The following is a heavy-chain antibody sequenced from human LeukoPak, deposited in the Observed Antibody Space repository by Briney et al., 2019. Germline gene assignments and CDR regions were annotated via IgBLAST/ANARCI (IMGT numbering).Heavy chain of an antibody. CDR2: IFSRSESI. V-gene: IGHV3-21*01. CDR3: ARICSSTDCLIPD. J-gene: IGHJ4*02. D-gene: IGHD2-2*01. CDR1: GFTFGAYT. Sequence: GGSLRLSCAASGFTFGAYTINWVRQAPGKGLEWVSCIFSRSESILYADSVKGRFTISRDNAKNSLYLQMDSLRVEDTAVYYCARICSSTDCLIPDWGQGTLVTVSS.